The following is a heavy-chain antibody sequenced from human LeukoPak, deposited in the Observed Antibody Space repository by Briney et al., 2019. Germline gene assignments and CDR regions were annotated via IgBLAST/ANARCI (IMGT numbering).Heavy chain of an antibody. CDR2: LYSDGRT. Sequence: SGGSLRLSCAASGFTVNSNYMNWVRQAPGKGLEWVSVLYSDGRTYYADSVKGRFTISRDTSKNTLYLQVNSLRVEDTAVYYCARGGGYYPIDYWGQGTLVTVSS. V-gene: IGHV3-53*01. J-gene: IGHJ4*02. CDR3: ARGGGYYPIDY. CDR1: GFTVNSNY. D-gene: IGHD2-15*01.